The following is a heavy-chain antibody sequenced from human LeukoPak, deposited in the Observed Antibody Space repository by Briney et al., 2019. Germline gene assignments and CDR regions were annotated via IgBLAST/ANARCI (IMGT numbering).Heavy chain of an antibody. CDR2: ISYSGST. CDR3: ARLGSGWFRDNWFDP. Sequence: SETLSLTCTVSAGSISNYYWSWIRQPPGKGLEWIGYISYSGSTNYNPSLKSRVTISVDTSKNQFSLKLSSVTAADTAVYYCARLGSGWFRDNWFDPWGQGTLVTVSS. V-gene: IGHV4-59*08. D-gene: IGHD6-19*01. CDR1: AGSISNYY. J-gene: IGHJ5*02.